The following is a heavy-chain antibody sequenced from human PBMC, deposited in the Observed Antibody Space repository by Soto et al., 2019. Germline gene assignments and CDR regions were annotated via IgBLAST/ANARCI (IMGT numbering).Heavy chain of an antibody. CDR3: ARVFYEFGGGYLRFGFAS. CDR2: ISAYNGNT. V-gene: IGHV1-18*01. Sequence: GASVKVSCKASGYTFTSYGISWVRQAPGQGLEWMGWISAYNGNTNYAQKLQGRVTMTTDTSTSTAYMELRSLRSDDTAVYYCARVFYEFGGGYLRFGFASWGQGTLVPGPS. D-gene: IGHD3-3*01. J-gene: IGHJ4*02. CDR1: GYTFTSYG.